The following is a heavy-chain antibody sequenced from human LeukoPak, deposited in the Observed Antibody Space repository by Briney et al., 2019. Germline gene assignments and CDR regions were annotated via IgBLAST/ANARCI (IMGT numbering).Heavy chain of an antibody. CDR1: GFTFSNAW. Sequence: GGSLRLSCAASGFTFSNAWMSWVRQAPGKGLEWGGRIKSKTDGGTTDYAAPVKGRFTISRDDSKNTLYLQMSSLQTEDTAVYYCTTSIPYYYGSGSYTPDYWGQGTLVTVSS. J-gene: IGHJ4*02. CDR3: TTSIPYYYGSGSYTPDY. V-gene: IGHV3-15*01. CDR2: IKSKTDGGTT. D-gene: IGHD3-10*01.